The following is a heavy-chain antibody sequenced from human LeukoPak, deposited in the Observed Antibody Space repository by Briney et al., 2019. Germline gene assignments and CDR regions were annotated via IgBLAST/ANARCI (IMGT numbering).Heavy chain of an antibody. Sequence: GSLRLSCAASGFTFSSYSMNWVRQAPGKGLEWVSSISSSSSYIYYADSVKGRLTISRDNAKNSLYLQMNSLRAEDTAVYYCARDLRALRLSIAVPDYWGQGTLVTVSS. CDR2: ISSSSSYI. CDR3: ARDLRALRLSIAVPDY. J-gene: IGHJ4*02. D-gene: IGHD6-19*01. CDR1: GFTFSSYS. V-gene: IGHV3-21*01.